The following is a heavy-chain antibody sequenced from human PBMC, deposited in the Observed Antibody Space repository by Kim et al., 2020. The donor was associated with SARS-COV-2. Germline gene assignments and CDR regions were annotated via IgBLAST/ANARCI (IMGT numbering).Heavy chain of an antibody. V-gene: IGHV3-23*01. Sequence: GGSLRLSCAASGFTFSNYAMTWVRQAPGKGLEWVSAITGGGGSTYYADSVKGRFTISRDNSKNTLFLQMNSLRVEDTAIYYCARGSQGLDYWGQGTLVIVSS. CDR3: ARGSQGLDY. CDR2: ITGGGGST. CDR1: GFTFSNYA. J-gene: IGHJ4*02.